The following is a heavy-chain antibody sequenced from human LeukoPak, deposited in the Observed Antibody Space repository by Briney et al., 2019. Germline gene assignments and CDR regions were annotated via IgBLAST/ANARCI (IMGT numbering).Heavy chain of an antibody. CDR2: IYYFGNA. J-gene: IGHJ4*02. CDR3: ATHAEGGFES. V-gene: IGHV4-39*01. CDR1: GGSITTRRYY. D-gene: IGHD3-16*01. Sequence: SETLSLTCSVSGGSITTRRYYWGWIRQSPEKGLEWIGSIYYFGNAYYRPSLGSRATISIDASKNQISLRLTSVTATDTAVYYCATHAEGGFESWGQGTLVTVSS.